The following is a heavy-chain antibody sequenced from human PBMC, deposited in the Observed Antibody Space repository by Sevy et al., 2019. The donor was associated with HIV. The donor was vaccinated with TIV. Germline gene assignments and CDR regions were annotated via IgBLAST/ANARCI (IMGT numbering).Heavy chain of an antibody. CDR2: IKQDGSVK. CDR3: ARERSGTGIRYYYYYGMDV. CDR1: GFTFSSYW. D-gene: IGHD3-3*01. Sequence: GGSLRLSCAASGFTFSSYWMSWVRQAPGKGLEWVANIKQDGSVKYYVDSVKGPFTISRDNAKNSLYLQMNSLRAEDTAVYYCARERSGTGIRYYYYYGMDVWGQGTTVTVSS. J-gene: IGHJ6*02. V-gene: IGHV3-7*01.